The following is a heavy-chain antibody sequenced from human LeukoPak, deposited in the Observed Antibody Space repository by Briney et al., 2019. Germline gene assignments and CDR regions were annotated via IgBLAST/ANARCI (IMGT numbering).Heavy chain of an antibody. D-gene: IGHD4-17*01. J-gene: IGHJ6*04. CDR3: ARVTTVTTCVGCRGMDV. Sequence: SETLSLNCSVSGGSISSYYWSWIRQPAGKGLEWIGRIHSSGNTNYNPSLKSRVTMSVDTSKNQFSLKMSSVTAADTAVYYCARVTTVTTCVGCRGMDVWGKGTTVTVSS. CDR1: GGSISSYY. V-gene: IGHV4-4*07. CDR2: IHSSGNT.